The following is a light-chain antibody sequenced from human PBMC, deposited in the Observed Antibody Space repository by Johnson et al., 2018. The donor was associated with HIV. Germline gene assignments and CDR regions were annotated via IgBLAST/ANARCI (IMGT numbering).Light chain of an antibody. Sequence: VLTQSPSVSAAPGQKVTISCSGSSSTIGNNYISWYQVLPGTPPKLLIYKNNERPSGIPERFSGSKSGTSATLGITGLQTGDEADYYCGTWDTSLSAGGVFGNGTKVTVL. CDR1: SSTIGNNY. CDR2: KNN. V-gene: IGLV1-51*02. CDR3: GTWDTSLSAGGV. J-gene: IGLJ1*01.